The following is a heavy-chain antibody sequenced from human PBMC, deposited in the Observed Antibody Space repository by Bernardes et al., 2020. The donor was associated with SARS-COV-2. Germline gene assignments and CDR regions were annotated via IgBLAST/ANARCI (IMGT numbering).Heavy chain of an antibody. J-gene: IGHJ4*02. D-gene: IGHD7-27*01. Sequence: AGSLRLSCATSGFTFSNYPMDWVRQAPGKGLEWVAVISYDGNNKNYADPVQGRFTISRDNFMKTLYLQMNDLRYEDTAVYYCVRDRALGAAGNFDWWGQGTLVTVSS. CDR1: GFTFSNYP. CDR2: ISYDGNNK. V-gene: IGHV3-30-3*01. CDR3: VRDRALGAAGNFDW.